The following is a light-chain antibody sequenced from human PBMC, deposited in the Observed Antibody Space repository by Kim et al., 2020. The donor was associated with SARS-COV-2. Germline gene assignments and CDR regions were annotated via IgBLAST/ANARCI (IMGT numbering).Light chain of an antibody. V-gene: IGLV3-1*01. CDR1: KLGKKY. Sequence: STEPTGSITYSGHKLGKKYVAWYHQKPGQSPVVVIYQDTKRPSGIPGRFSGSNSGNTATLTISGTQTMDEGDYYCQAWDSSTNVVFGGGTQLTVL. CDR2: QDT. CDR3: QAWDSSTNVV. J-gene: IGLJ3*02.